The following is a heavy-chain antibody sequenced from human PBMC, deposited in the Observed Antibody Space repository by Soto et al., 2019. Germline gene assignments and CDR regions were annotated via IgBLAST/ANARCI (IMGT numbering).Heavy chain of an antibody. D-gene: IGHD3-16*01. J-gene: IGHJ4*02. CDR2: IYYSGST. Sequence: PSETLSLTCTVSGGSISSYYWSWIRQPPGKGLEWIGYIYYSGSTNYNPSLKSRVTISVDTSKNQFSLKLSSVTAADTAVYYCARLGPLGDYWGQGTLVTVSS. V-gene: IGHV4-59*08. CDR1: GGSISSYY. CDR3: ARLGPLGDY.